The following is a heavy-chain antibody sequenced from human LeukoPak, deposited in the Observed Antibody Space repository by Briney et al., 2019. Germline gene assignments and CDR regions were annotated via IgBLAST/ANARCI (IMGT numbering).Heavy chain of an antibody. J-gene: IGHJ4*02. Sequence: PGGSLRLSCAASGFTFSSYAMHWVRQAPGKGLEWVAVISYDGSNKYYADSVKGRFTISRDNSKNTLYLQMNSLRAEDTAVYYCAKDRFPIHPQYYFDYWGQGTLVTVSS. CDR2: ISYDGSNK. CDR1: GFTFSSYA. D-gene: IGHD2-2*02. V-gene: IGHV3-30-3*01. CDR3: AKDRFPIHPQYYFDY.